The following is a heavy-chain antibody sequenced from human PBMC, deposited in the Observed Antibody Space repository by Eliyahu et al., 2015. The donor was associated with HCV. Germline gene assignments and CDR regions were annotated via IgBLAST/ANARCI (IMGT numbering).Heavy chain of an antibody. D-gene: IGHD1-14*01. CDR2: IGGRGDDT. CDR1: GLRLSGYV. CDR3: ARDEPFLAPGY. V-gene: IGHV3-23*01. J-gene: IGHJ4*02. Sequence: EVQILESGGGLVQPGGSLRLSCAASGLRLSGYVVTWVRQAPGKGLDLGLAIGGRGDDTFYADSVKGRFTISRDDSKNTVYLQMNNLRAEDTAIYYCARDEPFLAPGYWGRGTLVAVSS.